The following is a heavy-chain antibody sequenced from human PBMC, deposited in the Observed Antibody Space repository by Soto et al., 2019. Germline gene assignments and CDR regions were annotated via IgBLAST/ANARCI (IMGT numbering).Heavy chain of an antibody. J-gene: IGHJ4*02. V-gene: IGHV4-61*03. Sequence: SETLSLTCTVSGGSVSSGTYYWSWIRQPPGQGLEWIGYIYYSGSTNYTPSLKSRVSISEDTSKNHFSLKLSSVTAADTAVYYCARIRYCICCSCDPRGAPFYFWGQGTLVTVSS. CDR3: ARIRYCICCSCDPRGAPFYF. CDR1: GGSVSSGTYY. D-gene: IGHD2-15*01. CDR2: IYYSGST.